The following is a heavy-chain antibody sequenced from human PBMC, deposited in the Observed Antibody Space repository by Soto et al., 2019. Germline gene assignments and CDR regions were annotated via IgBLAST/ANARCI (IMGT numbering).Heavy chain of an antibody. V-gene: IGHV1-18*01. CDR3: ARDQRPTVRIYYSKPYYYYYGMDV. Sequence: ASVKVSCKASGYTFTSYGISWVRQAPGQGLEWMGWISAYNGNTNYAQKLKGRVTMTTDTSTSTAYMELRSLRSDDTAVYYCARDQRPTVRIYYSKPYYYYYGMDVWGQGTTVTVSS. CDR1: GYTFTSYG. D-gene: IGHD4-4*01. CDR2: ISAYNGNT. J-gene: IGHJ6*02.